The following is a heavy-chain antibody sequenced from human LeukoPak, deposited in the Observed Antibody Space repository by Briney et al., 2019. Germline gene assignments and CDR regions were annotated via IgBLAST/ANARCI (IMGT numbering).Heavy chain of an antibody. J-gene: IGHJ5*02. CDR2: VSGYNGDT. Sequence: ASVKVSCKASGYTFTTYDITWVRQAPGQGLEWMGWVSGYNGDTNYAQKLQGRVTMTTDTSTNTAYMELRSLRSDDTAVYCCARNLVAAGFHCFDPWGQGTMVTVSS. CDR3: ARNLVAAGFHCFDP. D-gene: IGHD6-13*01. CDR1: GYTFTTYD. V-gene: IGHV1-18*01.